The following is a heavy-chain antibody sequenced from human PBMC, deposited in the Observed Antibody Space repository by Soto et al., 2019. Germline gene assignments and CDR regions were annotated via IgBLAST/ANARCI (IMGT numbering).Heavy chain of an antibody. J-gene: IGHJ3*02. CDR1: GGSISRGGDY. V-gene: IGHV4-31*11. CDR2: IYYTVTT. Sequence: SETLSLTCAVSGGSISRGGDYWGWIRQHPGKGLEWIGYIYYTVTTYYNPSLKSRVAISVDTSKNQFSLRLTSVTAADTAVYYCGRSRTSGWNSDALAIWGQRTIVP. CDR3: GRSRTSGWNSDALAI. D-gene: IGHD6-19*01.